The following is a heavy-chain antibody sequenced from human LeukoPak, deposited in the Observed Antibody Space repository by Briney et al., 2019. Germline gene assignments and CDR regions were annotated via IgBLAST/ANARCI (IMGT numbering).Heavy chain of an antibody. V-gene: IGHV3-23*01. Sequence: GGSLRLSCAASGFTFSTYAMSWVRQAPGKGLEWVSTISGSGVYTYYADSVKGRFTISRDNSKNTLYLQMSSLRAADTAVYLCAKRQGPYSSGLFFYYWGQGTLVTVSS. J-gene: IGHJ4*02. CDR2: ISGSGVYT. CDR3: AKRQGPYSSGLFFYY. D-gene: IGHD6-19*01. CDR1: GFTFSTYA.